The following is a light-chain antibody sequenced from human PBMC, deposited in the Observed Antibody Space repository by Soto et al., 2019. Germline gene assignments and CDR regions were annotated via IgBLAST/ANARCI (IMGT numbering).Light chain of an antibody. Sequence: LVFTQATGTMSLSPGEGFTLSGRASQSVSSSYIAWYQQRTGQTTSLLIYGASTRATGIPDRFSGSGSGTHFTLTISRLEPGDFAVYYCQHFGGTTFTVGQGTRLEIK. CDR1: QSVSSSY. J-gene: IGKJ5*01. CDR2: GAS. CDR3: QHFGGTTFT. V-gene: IGKV3-20*01.